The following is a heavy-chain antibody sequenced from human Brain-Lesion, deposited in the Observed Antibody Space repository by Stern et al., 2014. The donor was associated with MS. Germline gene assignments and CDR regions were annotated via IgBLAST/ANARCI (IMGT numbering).Heavy chain of an antibody. Sequence: VQLVESGPGLVKPSETLSLTCTVSGGSISSSTYYWAWIRQPPGKGLAWIGNIYYSGFTYYNPSLKRRFTISVEISKNQFSLKLSSVTAADTAIYYCARHDSVPRPSQLYSARDRGPGYFDYWGQGTLVTVSS. CDR1: GGSISSSTYY. J-gene: IGHJ4*02. CDR3: ARHDSVPRPSQLYSARDRGPGYFDY. V-gene: IGHV4-39*01. CDR2: IYYSGFT. D-gene: IGHD1-26*01.